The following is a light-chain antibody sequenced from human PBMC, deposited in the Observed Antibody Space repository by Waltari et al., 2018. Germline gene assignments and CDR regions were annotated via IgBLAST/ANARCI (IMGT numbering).Light chain of an antibody. V-gene: IGKV3-15*01. CDR2: DAS. J-gene: IGKJ1*01. CDR1: HSINTN. Sequence: MTQSPVTLSASPGERITLSCRAIHSINTNLAWYQRKPGQAPRLLISDASTRAAGVPARFSGSGSGTEFTLTISSLQSEDFAVYYCQQYNNWPPAFGQGTKVESK. CDR3: QQYNNWPPA.